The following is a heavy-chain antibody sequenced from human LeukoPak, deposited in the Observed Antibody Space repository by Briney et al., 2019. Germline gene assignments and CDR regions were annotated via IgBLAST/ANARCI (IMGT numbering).Heavy chain of an antibody. CDR3: TRDLGVDTTMIFFDY. J-gene: IGHJ4*02. V-gene: IGHV3-30-3*01. Sequence: GGSLRLSCAASGFTFSSYAMHWVRQAPGKGLEWVAVISYYGSNKYYADSVKGRFTISRDNSKNTLYLQMNSLRADDTAVYYCTRDLGVDTTMIFFDYWGQGSLVTVSS. CDR2: ISYYGSNK. CDR1: GFTFSSYA. D-gene: IGHD5-18*01.